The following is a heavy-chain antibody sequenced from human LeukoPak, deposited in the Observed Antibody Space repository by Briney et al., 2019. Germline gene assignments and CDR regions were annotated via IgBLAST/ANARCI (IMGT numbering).Heavy chain of an antibody. Sequence: SETLSLTCTVSGGSISSYYWSWIRQPPGKGLEWIGYIYYSGSTNYNPSLKSRVTISVDTSKNQFSLKLSSVIAADTAVYYCARGRVPDSSGYYTYWGQGTLVTVSS. D-gene: IGHD3-22*01. V-gene: IGHV4-59*01. CDR3: ARGRVPDSSGYYTY. CDR2: IYYSGST. CDR1: GGSISSYY. J-gene: IGHJ4*02.